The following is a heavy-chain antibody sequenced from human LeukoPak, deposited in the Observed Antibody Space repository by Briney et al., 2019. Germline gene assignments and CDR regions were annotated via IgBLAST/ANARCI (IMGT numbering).Heavy chain of an antibody. CDR3: ARGVWAYSSSWSTSRKNWFDP. Sequence: SETQSLTCAVYGGSIRGYYWSWIRQPPGKGLEWIGDINHSGSTNYNPSLKSRVTISVDTSKNQFSLKLSSVTAADTAVYYCARGVWAYSSSWSTSRKNWFDPWGQGTLVTVSS. CDR1: GGSIRGYY. V-gene: IGHV4-34*01. J-gene: IGHJ5*02. CDR2: INHSGST. D-gene: IGHD6-13*01.